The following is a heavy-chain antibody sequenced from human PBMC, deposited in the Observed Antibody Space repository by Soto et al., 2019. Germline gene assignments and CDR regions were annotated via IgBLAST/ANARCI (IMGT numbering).Heavy chain of an antibody. Sequence: SSETLSLTCTVSGGSISSCDYYWSWIRQPPGKGLEYIGYIYYSGSTNYNPSLKSRVTISVDTSKKQFSLKLSSVTAADTAVYYCARSLYSGSYTNWFDPWGQGTLVTVSS. V-gene: IGHV4-61*08. CDR2: IYYSGST. CDR3: ARSLYSGSYTNWFDP. CDR1: GGSISSCDYY. D-gene: IGHD1-26*01. J-gene: IGHJ5*02.